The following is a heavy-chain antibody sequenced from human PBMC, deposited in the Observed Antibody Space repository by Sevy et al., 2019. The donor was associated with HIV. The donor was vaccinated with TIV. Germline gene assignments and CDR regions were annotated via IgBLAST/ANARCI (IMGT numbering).Heavy chain of an antibody. D-gene: IGHD2-15*01. J-gene: IGHJ4*02. Sequence: GGSLRLSCAASGFTFSSYSMNWVRQAPGKGLEWVSYISSSSSTIYYADSVKGRFTISRDNAKNSLYLQINSLRDEDTAVYYCARGGKDIVVVVAATADYWGQGTLVTVSS. V-gene: IGHV3-48*02. CDR1: GFTFSSYS. CDR3: ARGGKDIVVVVAATADY. CDR2: ISSSSSTI.